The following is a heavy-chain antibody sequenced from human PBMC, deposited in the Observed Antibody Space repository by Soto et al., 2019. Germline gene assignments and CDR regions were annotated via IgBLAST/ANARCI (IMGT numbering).Heavy chain of an antibody. V-gene: IGHV1-2*02. CDR2: VDPNSGGT. D-gene: IGHD3-16*01. Sequence: RASVKVSCKPSGYTFTDLYIHWVRQAPGQGLEWMGWVDPNSGGTKQTQKFQGRLTMTRDTSTGAVYMELYSLRSDDTSVYYCARDNYDPFDYWGQGTLVTVSS. J-gene: IGHJ4*02. CDR1: GYTFTDLY. CDR3: ARDNYDPFDY.